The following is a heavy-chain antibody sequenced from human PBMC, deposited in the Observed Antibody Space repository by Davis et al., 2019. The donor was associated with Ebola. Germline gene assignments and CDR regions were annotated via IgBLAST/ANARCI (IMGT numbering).Heavy chain of an antibody. CDR1: GYTFTSYG. D-gene: IGHD3-10*01. J-gene: IGHJ4*02. Sequence: ASVKVSCKASGYTFTSYGISWVRQAPGQGLEWMGWISAYNGNTNYAQKLQGRVTMTTDTSTSTAYMELSSLRSDDTAVYYCARLGSLLRGGFIYGNYFDQWGQGTLVTVSS. V-gene: IGHV1-18*04. CDR3: ARLGSLLRGGFIYGNYFDQ. CDR2: ISAYNGNT.